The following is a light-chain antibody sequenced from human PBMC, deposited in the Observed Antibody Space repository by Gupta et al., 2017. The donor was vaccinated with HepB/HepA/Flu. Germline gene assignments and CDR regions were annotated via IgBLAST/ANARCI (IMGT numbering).Light chain of an antibody. CDR1: QRLDSN. CDR2: AAS. CDR3: QQYNNWPRT. J-gene: IGKJ1*01. Sequence: EIVMTPSPATLSVSPGERVTLSCRASQRLDSNLAWYQQQPGQAPRLLIYAASTRATGIPARFSGSGSGTEFTLTISSLESEDFAVYYCQQYNNWPRTFGQGTKVEIK. V-gene: IGKV3-15*01.